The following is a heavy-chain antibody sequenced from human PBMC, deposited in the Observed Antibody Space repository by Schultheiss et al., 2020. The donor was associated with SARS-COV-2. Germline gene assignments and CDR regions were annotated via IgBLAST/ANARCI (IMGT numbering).Heavy chain of an antibody. CDR1: GFTFSGSA. CDR3: TRHLMTTVFFGYYYGMDV. Sequence: GGSLRLSCAASGFTFSGSAMHWVRQASGKGLEWVGRIRSKANSYATAYAASVKGRFTISRDDSKNTAYLQMNSLKTEDTAVYYCTRHLMTTVFFGYYYGMDVWGQGTTVTVSS. V-gene: IGHV3-73*01. D-gene: IGHD4-17*01. J-gene: IGHJ6*02. CDR2: IRSKANSYAT.